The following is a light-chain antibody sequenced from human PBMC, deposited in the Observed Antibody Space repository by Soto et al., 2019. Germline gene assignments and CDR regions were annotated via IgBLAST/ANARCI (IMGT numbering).Light chain of an antibody. CDR3: QHTYDTPA. J-gene: IGKJ4*01. Sequence: DILLTQSPSSLSASVGDRVTITCRASQNIDMYLSWYQQKPGEAPKLLVFGASTLYSGVPSRFRGSTSGPGFTDYSLTITSLQPEDFATYYCQHTYDTPAFGGGTTVQVK. CDR1: QNIDMY. CDR2: GAS. V-gene: IGKV1-39*01.